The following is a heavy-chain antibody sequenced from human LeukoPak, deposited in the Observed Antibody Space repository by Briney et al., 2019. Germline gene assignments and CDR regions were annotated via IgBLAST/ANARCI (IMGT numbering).Heavy chain of an antibody. J-gene: IGHJ4*02. V-gene: IGHV3-7*01. Sequence: GGSLRLSCAASGFTFSSYAMSWVRQAPGKGLEWVANIKQDGSEKYYVDSVKGRFTISRDNAKNSLYLQMNSLRAEDTAVYYCARHWAFYFDYWGQGTLVTVSS. CDR1: GFTFSSYA. D-gene: IGHD3-16*01. CDR2: IKQDGSEK. CDR3: ARHWAFYFDY.